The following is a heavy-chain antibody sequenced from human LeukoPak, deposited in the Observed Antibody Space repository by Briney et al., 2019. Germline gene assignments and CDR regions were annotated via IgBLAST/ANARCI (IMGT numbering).Heavy chain of an antibody. J-gene: IGHJ4*02. V-gene: IGHV4-38-2*02. Sequence: SETLSLTCTVSDYSISSGYYWGWIRQPPGKGLEWIGSIYYSGSTYYNPSLKSRVTISVDTSKNQFSLKLSSMTAADTAVYYCTRARSSGWGHNFDYWGQGTRVTVSA. CDR3: TRARSSGWGHNFDY. CDR1: DYSISSGYY. D-gene: IGHD6-19*01. CDR2: IYYSGST.